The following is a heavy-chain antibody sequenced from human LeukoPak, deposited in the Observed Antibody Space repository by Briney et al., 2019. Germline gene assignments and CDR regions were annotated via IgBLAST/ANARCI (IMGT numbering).Heavy chain of an antibody. D-gene: IGHD4-17*01. J-gene: IGHJ4*02. CDR3: AGGASYGIFDI. V-gene: IGHV4-59*08. CDR2: IYYDGTA. CDR1: GGPIGSYY. Sequence: SETLSLTCSVSGGPIGSYYWSWIRQPPGKGLEWIAYIYYDGTANYNPSLKSRFALLVDTSKKQFSPNLNSVTASDTAVYFCAGGASYGIFDIWGQGTLVTVSS.